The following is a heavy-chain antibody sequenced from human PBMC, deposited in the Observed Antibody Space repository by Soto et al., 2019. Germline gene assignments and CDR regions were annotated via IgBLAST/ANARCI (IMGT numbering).Heavy chain of an antibody. CDR2: IIPIFGTA. V-gene: IGHV1-69*13. Sequence: GASVKVSCKASGGTFSSYAISWVRQAPGQGLEWMGGIIPIFGTANYAQKFQGRVTITADESTSTAYMELSSPRSEDTAVYYCARDPLTYYYDSSGWASGAFDIWGQGTMVTVSS. CDR3: ARDPLTYYYDSSGWASGAFDI. CDR1: GGTFSSYA. D-gene: IGHD3-22*01. J-gene: IGHJ3*02.